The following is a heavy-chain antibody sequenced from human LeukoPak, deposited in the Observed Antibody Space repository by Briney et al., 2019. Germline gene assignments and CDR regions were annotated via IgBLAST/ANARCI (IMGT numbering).Heavy chain of an antibody. CDR1: GFTFSNYW. CDR2: IKQDGSEK. Sequence: GGSLRLSCAASGFTFSNYWMTWVRQAPGKGLELVANIKQDGSEKYYVDSVKGRFTISRDNAKNSLYLQMNNLRAEDTAVYYCARGTKAVGYWGQGTLVTVSS. CDR3: ARGTKAVGY. V-gene: IGHV3-7*03. D-gene: IGHD1-7*01. J-gene: IGHJ4*02.